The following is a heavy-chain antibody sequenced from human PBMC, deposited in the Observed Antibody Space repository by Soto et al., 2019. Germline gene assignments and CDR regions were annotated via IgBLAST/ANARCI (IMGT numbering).Heavy chain of an antibody. CDR2: IKHSGST. D-gene: IGHD6-13*01. CDR3: ARGRSFSTYSTYWYSGWDFDL. V-gene: IGHV4-34*01. CDR1: GGSFSGSY. Sequence: PSVPKSLPCAVYGGSFSGSYGNWIRQHPGKGLEWIGEIKHSGSTNYNPSLKSRVTISLDTSKNQFSLNLSSVTAADTAVYYCARGRSFSTYSTYWYSGWDFDLLVRGTSV. J-gene: IGHJ2*01.